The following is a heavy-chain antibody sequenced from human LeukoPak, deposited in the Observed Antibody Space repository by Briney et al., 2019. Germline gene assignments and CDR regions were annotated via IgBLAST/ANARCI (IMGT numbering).Heavy chain of an antibody. Sequence: SETLSLTCTVSGDSVTSGLYYWSWIRQPPGKGLEWIGYTYNSGNTNYNPSLKSRVSISVDTSKTQFFLRLSSVTAADTAVYYCARNRGYLGWFDPWGQGPLVTVS. D-gene: IGHD5-18*01. CDR2: TYNSGNT. V-gene: IGHV4-61*01. CDR1: GDSVTSGLYY. CDR3: ARNRGYLGWFDP. J-gene: IGHJ5*02.